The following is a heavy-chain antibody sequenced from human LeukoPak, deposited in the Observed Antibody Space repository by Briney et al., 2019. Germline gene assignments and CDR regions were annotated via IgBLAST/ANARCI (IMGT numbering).Heavy chain of an antibody. J-gene: IGHJ6*02. D-gene: IGHD3-10*01. V-gene: IGHV4-39*01. CDR3: SYGSGGPYGMDV. Sequence: SETLSLTCTVSGGSISSSGYYWGWIRQPPGKGLEWIGSIYYSGSTYYNPSLKSRVTISVDTSKNQFSLKLRSVTAADTAVYYCSYGSGGPYGMDVWGQGTKVTVSS. CDR1: GGSISSSGYY. CDR2: IYYSGST.